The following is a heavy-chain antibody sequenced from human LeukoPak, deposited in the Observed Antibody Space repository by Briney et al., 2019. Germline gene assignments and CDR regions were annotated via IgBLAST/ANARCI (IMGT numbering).Heavy chain of an antibody. Sequence: SETLSLTCTVSGGSISNYYWSGIRQPPGKGLEWIGYIYYSGSTNYNPSLKSRVTISVDTSKKQFSLKLSSVTAADTAVYYCARVTYYDFWSGYYTGIWFDPWGQGTLVIVSS. CDR1: GGSISNYY. D-gene: IGHD3-3*01. CDR3: ARVTYYDFWSGYYTGIWFDP. V-gene: IGHV4-59*01. CDR2: IYYSGST. J-gene: IGHJ5*02.